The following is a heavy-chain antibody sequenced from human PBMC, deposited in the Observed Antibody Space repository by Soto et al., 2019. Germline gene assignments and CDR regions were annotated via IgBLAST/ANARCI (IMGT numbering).Heavy chain of an antibody. CDR3: AIGGDWYFFDM. V-gene: IGHV5-51*01. Sequence: GESLKISCKGSGCSFTNYWIGWVRQMPGKGLEWMGIIYPGDSDTRYSPSFQGQVTISADKSISTAYLQWSSLRASDTAMYYRAIGGDWYFFDMWAQGTMVTVSS. CDR2: IYPGDSDT. CDR1: GCSFTNYW. D-gene: IGHD2-21*02. J-gene: IGHJ3*02.